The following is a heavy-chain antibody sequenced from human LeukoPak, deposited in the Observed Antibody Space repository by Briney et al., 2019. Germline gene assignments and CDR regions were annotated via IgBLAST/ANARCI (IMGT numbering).Heavy chain of an antibody. D-gene: IGHD2-8*02. Sequence: GGSLRLSCAASGFTFSSYAMSWVRQAPGKGLVWVSSIFPSGGEIHYADSVRGRFTISRDNSKSTLSLQMNSLRAEDTAIYYCATYRQVLLPFESWGQGTLVTVFS. CDR1: GFTFSSYA. J-gene: IGHJ4*02. CDR2: IFPSGGEI. CDR3: ATYRQVLLPFES. V-gene: IGHV3-23*01.